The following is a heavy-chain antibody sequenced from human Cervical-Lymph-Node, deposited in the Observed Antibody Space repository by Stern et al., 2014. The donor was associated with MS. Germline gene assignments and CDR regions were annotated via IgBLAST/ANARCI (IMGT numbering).Heavy chain of an antibody. V-gene: IGHV3-30*04. Sequence: VQLLESGGGVVQPGRSLRLSCAASGFVFRSYALHWVRQAPGKGLEWVALISYDGRDKYYTDSVKGRFTVSRDNSNNTVDLEMNSLRLEDTAVYYCAKGGSGSYLDWGQGSLVTVSS. J-gene: IGHJ4*02. CDR2: ISYDGRDK. CDR3: AKGGSGSYLD. D-gene: IGHD1-26*01. CDR1: GFVFRSYA.